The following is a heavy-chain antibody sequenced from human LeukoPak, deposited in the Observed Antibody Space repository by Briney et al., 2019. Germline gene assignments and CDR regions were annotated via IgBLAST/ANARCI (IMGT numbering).Heavy chain of an antibody. Sequence: PSETLSLTCTVSGGSISSGGYYWSWIRQHPGKGLEWIGYIYYSGSTYYNPSLKSRVTISVDTSKNQFSLELSSVTAADTAVYYCAREGLQPNWFDPWGQGTLVTVSS. J-gene: IGHJ5*02. V-gene: IGHV4-31*03. CDR3: AREGLQPNWFDP. CDR2: IYYSGST. D-gene: IGHD2-15*01. CDR1: GGSISSGGYY.